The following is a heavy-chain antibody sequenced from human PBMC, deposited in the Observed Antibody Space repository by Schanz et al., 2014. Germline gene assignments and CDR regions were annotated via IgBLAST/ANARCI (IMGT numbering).Heavy chain of an antibody. J-gene: IGHJ4*02. CDR3: AKSYDTSGYSGFDY. Sequence: QVQLVESGGGVVQPGRSLRLSCAASGFTFSTYAMHWVRQAPGKGLEWVAFIRYDGSSKYYADSVRGRFTISRDNSKNTLYLQMNSLRTEDTAVYFCAKSYDTSGYSGFDYWGQGTLVTVSS. D-gene: IGHD3-22*01. CDR1: GFTFSTYA. CDR2: IRYDGSSK. V-gene: IGHV3-30*02.